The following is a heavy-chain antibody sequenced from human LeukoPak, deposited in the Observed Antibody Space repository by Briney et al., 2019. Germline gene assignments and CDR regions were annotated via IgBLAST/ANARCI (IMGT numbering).Heavy chain of an antibody. V-gene: IGHV3-33*08. Sequence: GGSLRLSCAASGFTFSSYGMHWVRQAPGKGLEWVAVIWYDGSNKYYADSVKGRFAISRDNSKNTLYLQMNSLRAEDTAVYYCAREASEALCFDYWGQGTLVTVSS. CDR3: AREASEALCFDY. CDR2: IWYDGSNK. CDR1: GFTFSSYG. J-gene: IGHJ4*02.